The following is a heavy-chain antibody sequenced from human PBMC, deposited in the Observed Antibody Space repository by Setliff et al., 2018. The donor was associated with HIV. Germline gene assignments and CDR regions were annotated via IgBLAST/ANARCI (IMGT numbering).Heavy chain of an antibody. Sequence: PSETLSLTCAVYGETFNDYFWTWMRQSPGKGLEWIGELNHSGNINQNPSLRSGFTLSVDTSKNQFSLTLNSVTAADTAVYYCARGREVIRDTYYSYFYMDVWSRGTPVTVSS. CDR3: ARGREVIRDTYYSYFYMDV. CDR2: LNHSGNI. D-gene: IGHD3-22*01. J-gene: IGHJ6*04. CDR1: GETFNDYF. V-gene: IGHV4-34*01.